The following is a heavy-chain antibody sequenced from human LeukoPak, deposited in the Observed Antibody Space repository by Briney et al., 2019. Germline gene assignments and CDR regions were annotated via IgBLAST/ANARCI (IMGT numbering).Heavy chain of an antibody. J-gene: IGHJ4*02. V-gene: IGHV1-2*02. CDR1: GFTFTAYH. CDR2: INPNSGGT. CDR3: ARGPHWDPHFDY. Sequence: ASVKVSCKASGFTFTAYHMHWVRQAPGQGLEWMGWINPNSGGTNYAQKFQGRVTMTRDTSISTAYMELSGLRSDDAAVYYCARGPHWDPHFDYWGQGTLVTVSS. D-gene: IGHD7-27*01.